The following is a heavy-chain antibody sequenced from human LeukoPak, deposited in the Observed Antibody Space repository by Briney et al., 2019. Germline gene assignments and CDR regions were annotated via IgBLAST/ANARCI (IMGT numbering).Heavy chain of an antibody. Sequence: SETLSLTCTVSGGFISSYYWSWIRQPPGKGLEWIGYMYYSGSTNYNPSLKSRVTISVDTSKNQFSLKPSSVTAADTALYYCARTGGGNGYFDYWGQGTLVTVSS. J-gene: IGHJ4*02. CDR1: GGFISSYY. V-gene: IGHV4-59*08. CDR3: ARTGGGNGYFDY. D-gene: IGHD4-23*01. CDR2: MYYSGST.